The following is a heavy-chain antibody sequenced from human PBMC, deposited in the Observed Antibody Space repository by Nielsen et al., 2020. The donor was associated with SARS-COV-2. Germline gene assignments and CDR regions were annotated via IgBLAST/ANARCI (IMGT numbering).Heavy chain of an antibody. D-gene: IGHD2-2*01. Sequence: ESLKISCKGSGYSFTSYWISWVRQMPGKGLEWMGRIDPSDSYTNYSPSFQGHVTISADKSISTAYLQWSSLKASDTAMYYCARHRLYCSSTSCYYWFDPWGQGTLVTVSS. CDR1: GYSFTSYW. CDR3: ARHRLYCSSTSCYYWFDP. CDR2: IDPSDSYT. J-gene: IGHJ5*02. V-gene: IGHV5-10-1*01.